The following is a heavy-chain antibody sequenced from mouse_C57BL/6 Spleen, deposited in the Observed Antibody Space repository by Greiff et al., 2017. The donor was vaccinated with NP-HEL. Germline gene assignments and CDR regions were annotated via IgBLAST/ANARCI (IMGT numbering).Heavy chain of an antibody. V-gene: IGHV1-82*01. J-gene: IGHJ2*01. CDR1: GYAFSSSW. Sequence: QVQLQQSGPELVKPGASVKISCKASGYAFSSSWMNWVKQRPGKGLEWIGRIYPGDGDTNYNGKFKGKATLTADKSSSTAYMQLSSLTSEDSAVYFCARMDYGNPYYFDYWGQGTTLTVSS. D-gene: IGHD2-1*01. CDR3: ARMDYGNPYYFDY. CDR2: IYPGDGDT.